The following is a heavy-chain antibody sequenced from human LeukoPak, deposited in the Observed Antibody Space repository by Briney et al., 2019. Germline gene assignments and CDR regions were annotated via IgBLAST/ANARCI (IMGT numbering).Heavy chain of an antibody. CDR1: GSSFNSYG. CDR3: AREALGYTQSAIAFDP. J-gene: IGHJ5*02. V-gene: IGHV1-18*01. CDR2: ISAYNGNT. Sequence: VSFGGSGSSFNSYGICLVALAPEKGLEWMGWISAYNGNTNYAQKLQGRVTMTTDTSTSTAYMELRSLRSDDTAVYYCAREALGYTQSAIAFDPWGQGTLVTVSS. D-gene: IGHD2-2*02.